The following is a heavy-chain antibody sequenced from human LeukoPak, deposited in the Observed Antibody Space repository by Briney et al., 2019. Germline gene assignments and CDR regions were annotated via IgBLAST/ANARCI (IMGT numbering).Heavy chain of an antibody. V-gene: IGHV5-51*01. J-gene: IGHJ3*02. CDR1: GYSFSTHW. D-gene: IGHD6-19*01. Sequence: GESLKISCKGFGYSFSTHWIGWVRQVPGKGLEWMGVVYPSDSDTRYSPSFQGQITISADRSTSTAYVQWSSLKASDSAIYYCARGASGMALDAFDIWGQGTMVTVSS. CDR2: VYPSDSDT. CDR3: ARGASGMALDAFDI.